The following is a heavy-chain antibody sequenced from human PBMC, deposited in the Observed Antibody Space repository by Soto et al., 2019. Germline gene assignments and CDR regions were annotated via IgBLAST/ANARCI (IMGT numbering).Heavy chain of an antibody. D-gene: IGHD3-10*01. CDR3: ARGGAQAFRGSGTYHFGYGMDV. CDR2: VFYTGFT. J-gene: IGHJ6*02. V-gene: IGHV4-39*07. Sequence: SETLSLTCAVSGGSISGSYYYWGWLRQSPGKGPEWIGSVFYTGFTSYNPSLESRVIISVDTSKNQFSLKLNSVSAADTAVYFCARGGAQAFRGSGTYHFGYGMDVWGQGIAVTVSS. CDR1: GGSISGSYYY.